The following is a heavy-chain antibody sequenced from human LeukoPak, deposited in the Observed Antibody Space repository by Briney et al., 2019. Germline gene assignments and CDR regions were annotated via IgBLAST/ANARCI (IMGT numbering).Heavy chain of an antibody. V-gene: IGHV1-8*03. J-gene: IGHJ6*03. CDR3: ARSQLYSEPQNYYLFYMDV. CDR2: INTNTANT. D-gene: IGHD1-14*01. CDR1: GSTFTNYN. Sequence: ASVKISCRASGSTFTNYNVNSVRQAAGQGPKWMGQINTNTANTLYARKLQGRITITSNPYMSLVYLEVTSLRSEDTAVYYCARSQLYSEPQNYYLFYMDVWGTGTTVIVSS.